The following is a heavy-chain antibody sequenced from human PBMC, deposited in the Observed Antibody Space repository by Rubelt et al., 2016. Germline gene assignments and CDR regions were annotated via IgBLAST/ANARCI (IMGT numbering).Heavy chain of an antibody. CDR1: GFTFSSYG. CDR3: AKDFWTTPWYFDY. D-gene: IGHD3/OR15-3a*01. J-gene: IGHJ4*02. CDR2: ISYDGSNK. Sequence: QVQLVESGGGVVQPGRSLRLSCAASGFTFSSYGMHWVRQAPGKGLEWVAVISYDGSNKVYAYSFEGRFTIVRDNSKNTLYLQMNSLRAEDTAVYYCAKDFWTTPWYFDYWGQGTLVTVSS. V-gene: IGHV3-30*18.